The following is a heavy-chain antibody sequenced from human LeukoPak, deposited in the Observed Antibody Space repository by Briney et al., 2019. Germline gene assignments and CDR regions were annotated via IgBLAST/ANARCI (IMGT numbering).Heavy chain of an antibody. Sequence: GGSLRLSCAASGFTFSSYSMNWVRQAPGKGLEWVSSISSNSSYIYYADSVKGRFTISRDNAKNSLYLQMNSMRAEDTAVYYWERRRVGHDAFDIWGQGTMVTVSS. V-gene: IGHV3-21*01. CDR1: GFTFSSYS. J-gene: IGHJ3*02. CDR2: ISSNSSYI. CDR3: ERRRVGHDAFDI.